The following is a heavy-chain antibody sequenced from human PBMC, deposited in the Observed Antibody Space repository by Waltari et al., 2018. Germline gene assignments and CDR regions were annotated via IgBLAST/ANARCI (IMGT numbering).Heavy chain of an antibody. CDR3: ATAANKYCGGDCYPPFDY. CDR2: ISWDGGST. CDR1: A. J-gene: IGHJ4*02. V-gene: IGHV3-43D*03. Sequence: AMHWVRQAPGKGLEWVSLISWDGGSTYYADSVKGRFTISRDNSKNSLYLQMNSLRAEDTALYYCATAANKYCGGDCYPPFDYWGQGTLVTVSS. D-gene: IGHD2-21*01.